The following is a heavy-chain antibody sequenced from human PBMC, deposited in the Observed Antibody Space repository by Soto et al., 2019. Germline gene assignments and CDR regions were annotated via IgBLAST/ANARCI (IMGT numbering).Heavy chain of an antibody. CDR2: IYYSGST. V-gene: IGHV4-31*03. CDR3: ARDRFYAGGGYYFDY. CDR1: GASVSSGGYY. Sequence: QVRLQESGPGLLKPSQTLSLTCTVSGASVSSGGYYWSWIRQHPGKGLEWIGYIYYSGSTDYNPSLKSRVTISVDTSKNQCSLKLTSVTAADTAVYYCARDRFYAGGGYYFDYWGRGTLVTVSS. J-gene: IGHJ4*02. D-gene: IGHD3-22*01.